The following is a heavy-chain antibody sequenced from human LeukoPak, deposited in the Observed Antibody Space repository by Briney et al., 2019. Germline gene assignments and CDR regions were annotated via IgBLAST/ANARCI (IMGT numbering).Heavy chain of an antibody. CDR3: ARDARRGVELKAFDI. CDR1: GFTFSNYW. Sequence: GGSLRLSCAASGFTFSNYWMTWVRQAPGKGLEWVGNIKKDGSEKYYVESLKGRFTISRDNVKNSLYLQMSSLRAEDTAVYYCARDARRGVELKAFDIWGQGTMVTVSS. J-gene: IGHJ3*02. CDR2: IKKDGSEK. D-gene: IGHD1-7*01. V-gene: IGHV3-7*01.